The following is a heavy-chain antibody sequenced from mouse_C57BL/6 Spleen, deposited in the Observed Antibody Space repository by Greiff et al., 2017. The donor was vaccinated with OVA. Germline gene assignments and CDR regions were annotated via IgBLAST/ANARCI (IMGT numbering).Heavy chain of an antibody. D-gene: IGHD1-1*01. Sequence: VQLVESGPGLVQPSQRLSITCTVSGFSLTSYGVHWVRQSPGKGLEWLGVIWSGGSTDYNAAFISRLSISKDNSKSQVFFKMNSLQADDTAIYYCARPYGSSPYYFDYWGQGTTLTVSS. CDR1: GFSLTSYG. J-gene: IGHJ2*01. CDR3: ARPYGSSPYYFDY. V-gene: IGHV2-2*01. CDR2: IWSGGST.